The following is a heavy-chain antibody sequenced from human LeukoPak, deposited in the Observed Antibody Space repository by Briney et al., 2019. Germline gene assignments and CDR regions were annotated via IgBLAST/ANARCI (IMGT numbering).Heavy chain of an antibody. CDR1: GLTYSSFG. D-gene: IGHD1-7*01. J-gene: IGHJ4*02. CDR3: AKAKILGTETAELDY. CDR2: ISYDGSNN. Sequence: GGSVSLLCAASGLTYSSFGMHWVRQAPGKGLEWLAVISYDGSNNFYADSVRGRFTISRDNSKNTLYLQLSSLRPEDTALYYCAKAKILGTETAELDYWGEGSQVTVSS. V-gene: IGHV3-30*18.